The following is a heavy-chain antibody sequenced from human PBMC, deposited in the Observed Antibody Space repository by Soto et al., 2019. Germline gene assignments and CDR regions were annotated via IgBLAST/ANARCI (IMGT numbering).Heavy chain of an antibody. D-gene: IGHD3-16*01. J-gene: IGHJ4*02. CDR1: GASFSPYH. CDR3: ARSPTFYNYVWGNSTY. Sequence: QVQPQQWGAGVLKPSETLSLTCAIYGASFSPYHWSWIRQSPGKGLEWIGEVNLSGNTYYNPSFKTRVTMSVDASKNQFSLKMGSLTAADTAISYCARSPTFYNYVWGNSTYSGQGALVTVSS. CDR2: VNLSGNT. V-gene: IGHV4-34*01.